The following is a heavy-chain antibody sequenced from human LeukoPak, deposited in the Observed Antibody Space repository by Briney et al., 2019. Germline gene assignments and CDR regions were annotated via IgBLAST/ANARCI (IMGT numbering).Heavy chain of an antibody. CDR1: GFTFSNAW. V-gene: IGHV3-15*01. J-gene: IGHJ4*02. D-gene: IGHD3-3*01. CDR3: TVQYYDFWSGYGN. Sequence: PGGSLRLSCAVSGFTFSNAWMSWVRQAPGKGLEWVGRIKSKTDGGTTDYAAPVKGRFTISRDDSKNTLYLQMNSLKTGDTAVYYCTVQYYDFWSGYGNWGQGTLVTVSS. CDR2: IKSKTDGGTT.